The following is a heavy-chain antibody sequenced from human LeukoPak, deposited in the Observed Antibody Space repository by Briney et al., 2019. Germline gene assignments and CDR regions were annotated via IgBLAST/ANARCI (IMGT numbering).Heavy chain of an antibody. J-gene: IGHJ4*02. CDR2: IYYGGST. CDR3: ARMYYSDVYFDY. CDR1: GGSISSKNYY. Sequence: PSVTLSLTCTVSGGSISSKNYYWGWIRQPPGKGLEWIGSIYYGGSTYNNPSLKSRVAISVDTSKNQFSLKLSSVTAADTAVFYCARMYYSDVYFDYWGQGTLVTVSS. D-gene: IGHD4-17*01. V-gene: IGHV4-39*07.